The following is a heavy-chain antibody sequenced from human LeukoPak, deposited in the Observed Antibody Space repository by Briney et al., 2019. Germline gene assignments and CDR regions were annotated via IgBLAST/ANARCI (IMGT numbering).Heavy chain of an antibody. CDR2: INHSGST. CDR3: ARENVLRYFPFDP. D-gene: IGHD3-9*01. Sequence: SETLSLTCAVYGGSFSGYYWSWIRQPPGKGLEWIGEINHSGSTNYNPSLKSRVTISVDTSKNQFSLKLSSVTAADTAVYYCARENVLRYFPFDPWGQGTLATVSS. V-gene: IGHV4-34*01. J-gene: IGHJ5*02. CDR1: GGSFSGYY.